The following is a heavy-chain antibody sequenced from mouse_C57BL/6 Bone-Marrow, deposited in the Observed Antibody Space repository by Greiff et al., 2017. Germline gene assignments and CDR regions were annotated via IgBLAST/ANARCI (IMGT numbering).Heavy chain of an antibody. J-gene: IGHJ4*01. CDR1: GYTFTGYW. Sequence: QVQLQQSGAELMKPGASVKLSCKATGYTFTGYWIEWVKQRPGHGLEWIGEILPGSGSTNYNEKFKGKATFTADTSSNTAYMQLSSLTTEDSAIYYCARGATVVATLSYYYAMDYWGQGTSVTVSS. D-gene: IGHD1-1*01. V-gene: IGHV1-9*01. CDR3: ARGATVVATLSYYYAMDY. CDR2: ILPGSGST.